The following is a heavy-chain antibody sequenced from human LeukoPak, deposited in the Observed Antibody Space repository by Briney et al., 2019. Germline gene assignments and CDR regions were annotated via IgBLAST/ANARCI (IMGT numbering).Heavy chain of an antibody. V-gene: IGHV3-7*01. CDR2: IKQDGSEK. CDR3: ARDGPSAYYYYGMDV. Sequence: PGGSLRLSCAASGFTFSSYWMSWVRQAPGKGLEWVANIKQDGSEKYYVDSVKGRFTISRDNAKNSLYLQMNSLRAEDTAVYYCARDGPSAYYYYGMDVWGQETTVTVSS. D-gene: IGHD2-2*01. CDR1: GFTFSSYW. J-gene: IGHJ6*02.